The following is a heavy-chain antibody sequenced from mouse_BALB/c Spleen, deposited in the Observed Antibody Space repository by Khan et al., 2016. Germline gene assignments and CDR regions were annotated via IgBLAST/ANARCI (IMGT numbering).Heavy chain of an antibody. CDR1: GYCITSGYY. V-gene: IGHV3-6*02. J-gene: IGHJ2*01. CDR2: ISDDGSN. Sequence: EVQLQESGPGLVKPSQSLSLTCSVTGYCITSGYYWNWIRQFPGNKLEWMGYISDDGSNDYSPSLKNRIPITRDTSKNKFFLKLNSVTTEDTATYWCARGGGNCASYWGQGTTLTVSS. D-gene: IGHD2-1*01. CDR3: ARGGGNCASY.